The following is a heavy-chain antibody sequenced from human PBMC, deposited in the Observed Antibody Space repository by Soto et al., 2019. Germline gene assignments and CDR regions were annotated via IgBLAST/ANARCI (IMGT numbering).Heavy chain of an antibody. Sequence: QLQLQESGPGLVRPSETLSLICTVSGGSITRNDHYWGWVRQSPGKGLEWIGDIKSSGSNNYTLALKSTVSMSVETSKNTFSPKMNFVTAADTAVYYCARLGSSSLYQGSYFDYWGQGTRVTVSS. CDR2: IKSSGSN. J-gene: IGHJ4*02. CDR3: ARLGSSSLYQGSYFDY. V-gene: IGHV4-39*01. D-gene: IGHD6-13*01. CDR1: GGSITRNDHY.